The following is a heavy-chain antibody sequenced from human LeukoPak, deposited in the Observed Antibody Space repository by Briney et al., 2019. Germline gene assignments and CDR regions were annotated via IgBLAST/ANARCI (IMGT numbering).Heavy chain of an antibody. Sequence: PGGSLRLSCAASGFTFSSYWMHWVRQAPGKGLVWVSRINTDGSSTSYADSVKGRFTISRDNAKNTLYLQMNSLRAEDTAVYYCARGGDSSSRNYYYYMDVWGKGTTVTVSS. CDR3: ARGGDSSSRNYYYYMDV. CDR1: GFTFSSYW. D-gene: IGHD6-6*01. J-gene: IGHJ6*03. V-gene: IGHV3-74*01. CDR2: INTDGSST.